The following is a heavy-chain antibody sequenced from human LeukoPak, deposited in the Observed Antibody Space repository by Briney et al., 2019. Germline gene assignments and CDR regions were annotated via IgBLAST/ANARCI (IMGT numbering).Heavy chain of an antibody. CDR2: IIPIFGTA. V-gene: IGHV1-69*05. CDR3: ARWGDYYYDSSGYSG. Sequence: SVKVSCTASGGTFSSYAISWVRQAPGQGLEWMGGIIPIFGTANYAQKFQGRVTITTDESTSTAHMELSSLRSEDTAVYYCARWGDYYYDSSGYSGWGQGTLVTVSS. D-gene: IGHD3-22*01. J-gene: IGHJ4*02. CDR1: GGTFSSYA.